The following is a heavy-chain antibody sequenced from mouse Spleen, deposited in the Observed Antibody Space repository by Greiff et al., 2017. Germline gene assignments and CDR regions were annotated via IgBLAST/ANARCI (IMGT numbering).Heavy chain of an antibody. J-gene: IGHJ4*01. CDR3: TKSYYSYAMDY. V-gene: IGHV1-15*01. CDR2: IDPETGGT. D-gene: IGHD2-12*01. Sequence: VQLQQSGAELVRPGASVTLSCKASGYTFTDYEMHWVKQTPVHGLEWIGAIDPETGGTAYNQKFKGKAILTADKSSSTAYMELRSLTSEDSAVYYCTKSYYSYAMDYWGQGTSVTVSS. CDR1: GYTFTDYE.